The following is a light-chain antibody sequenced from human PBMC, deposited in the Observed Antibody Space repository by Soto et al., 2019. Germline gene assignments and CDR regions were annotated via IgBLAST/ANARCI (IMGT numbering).Light chain of an antibody. CDR3: QQYYSTPWT. J-gene: IGKJ1*01. CDR1: QSVLYRSNNKNY. Sequence: DIVTTRSPDSLAVSLGERANINCKTSQSVLYRSNNKNYLAWYQQKPGQPPKLLIYWASTRESGVPDRFSGSGSGTDFTLTISSLQAEDVAVYYCQQYYSTPWTFGQGTKVEIK. CDR2: WAS. V-gene: IGKV4-1*01.